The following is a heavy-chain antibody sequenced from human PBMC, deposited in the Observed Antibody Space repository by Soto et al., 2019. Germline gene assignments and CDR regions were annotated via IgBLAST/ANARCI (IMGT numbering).Heavy chain of an antibody. J-gene: IGHJ3*02. D-gene: IGHD1-20*01. CDR2: TYYRSKWYN. CDR1: GDSVSSNSAA. CDR3: ARQRGYNWGLLPDAFDI. Sequence: KQSQTLSLTCAISGDSVSSNSAAWNWIRQSPSRGLEWLGRTYYRSKWYNDYAVSVKSRITINPDTSKNQFSLQLNSVTPEDTAVYYCARQRGYNWGLLPDAFDIWGQGTMVTVSS. V-gene: IGHV6-1*01.